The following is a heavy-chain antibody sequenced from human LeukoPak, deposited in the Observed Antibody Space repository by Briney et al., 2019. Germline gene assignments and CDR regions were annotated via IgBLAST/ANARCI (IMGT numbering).Heavy chain of an antibody. CDR3: ARVGEPYCGGDCYSGSYFDY. J-gene: IGHJ4*02. V-gene: IGHV4-31*03. D-gene: IGHD2-21*02. CDR1: GGSISSGGYY. Sequence: SETLSLTCTVSGGSISSGGYYWSWIRQHPGKGVEWIGYIYYSGSTYYNPSLMSRVTISVDTSKNRFSLKLSSVTAADTAVYYCARVGEPYCGGDCYSGSYFDYWGQGTLVTVSS. CDR2: IYYSGST.